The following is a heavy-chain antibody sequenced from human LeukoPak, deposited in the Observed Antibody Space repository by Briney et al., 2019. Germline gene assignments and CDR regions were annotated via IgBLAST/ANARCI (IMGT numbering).Heavy chain of an antibody. Sequence: PSETLSLTCTVSGGSINTYYWSWIRQPAGKGLEWIGRIYASGTTNYNPSLKSRVTMSVDTSKNQFSLKLSSVTAADTAVYYCARDGGGTGTTWWFDPWGQGTLVTVSS. V-gene: IGHV4-4*07. D-gene: IGHD1-1*01. CDR1: GGSINTYY. CDR2: IYASGTT. J-gene: IGHJ5*02. CDR3: ARDGGGTGTTWWFDP.